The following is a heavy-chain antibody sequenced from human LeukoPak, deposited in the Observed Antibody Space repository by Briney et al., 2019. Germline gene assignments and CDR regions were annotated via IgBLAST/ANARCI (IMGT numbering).Heavy chain of an antibody. CDR1: GDSVSSNSAA. J-gene: IGHJ4*02. Sequence: SQTLSLTCAISGDSVSSNSAAWSWIKQSPSRGLEWLGRTYYRSKWYNDYAVSVKSRIAINPDTSKNQFSLQLNSVTPEDTAVYYCARSLAYDSSWGPGDYWGQGTLVTVSS. CDR2: TYYRSKWYN. V-gene: IGHV6-1*01. CDR3: ARSLAYDSSWGPGDY. D-gene: IGHD3-22*01.